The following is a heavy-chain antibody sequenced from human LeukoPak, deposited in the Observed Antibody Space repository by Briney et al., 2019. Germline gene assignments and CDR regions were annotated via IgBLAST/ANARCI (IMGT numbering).Heavy chain of an antibody. CDR1: GGSFSGYY. D-gene: IGHD1-26*01. CDR2: INHSGST. J-gene: IGHJ3*02. Sequence: SETLSLTCAVYGGSFSGYYWSWIRQPPGKGLEWIGEINHSGSTNYNPSLKSRVTISVDTSKNQFSLKLSSVTAADTAVYYCARVDSGSPKGYAFDIWGQGTMVTVSS. V-gene: IGHV4-34*01. CDR3: ARVDSGSPKGYAFDI.